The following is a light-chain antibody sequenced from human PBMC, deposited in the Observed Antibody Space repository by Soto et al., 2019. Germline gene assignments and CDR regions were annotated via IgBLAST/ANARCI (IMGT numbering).Light chain of an antibody. CDR3: QQFNSL. V-gene: IGKV1-13*02. CDR2: DAS. J-gene: IGKJ5*01. CDR1: QGIATG. Sequence: IQWTQSASSVAASIRNTVSITCRASQGIATGLAWYQQEPGAPPRLLIYDASILQRGVPSRFIGSGSGTNFILSIRHLQPKEFSTYYWQQFNSLFCQGTRLEIK.